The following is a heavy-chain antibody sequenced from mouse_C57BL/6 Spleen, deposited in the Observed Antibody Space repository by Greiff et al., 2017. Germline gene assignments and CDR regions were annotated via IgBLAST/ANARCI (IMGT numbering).Heavy chain of an antibody. V-gene: IGHV1-53*01. J-gene: IGHJ1*03. CDR3: ARGVLVSYWYFDG. CDR1: GYTFPSYW. D-gene: IGHD1-1*02. Sequence: QVQLQQPGTELVKPGASVLLSCKASGYTFPSYWMHWAKPRPGQGLEWIGNINPSNGGTNYNEKFKSKATLTVDKSSSTAYMQLSSLTSEDSAVYYCARGVLVSYWYFDGWGTGTTATDSS. CDR2: INPSNGGT.